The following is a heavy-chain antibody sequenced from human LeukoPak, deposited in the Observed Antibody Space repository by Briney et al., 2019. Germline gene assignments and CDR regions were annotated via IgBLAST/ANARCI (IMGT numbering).Heavy chain of an antibody. CDR3: ARPSSGWYENAFDI. V-gene: IGHV1-18*01. CDR1: GYTFTSYG. Sequence: GASVKVSCKASGYTFTSYGISWVRQAPGQGLEWMGWISAYNGNTNYAQKLQGRVTMTTDTSTSTAYMELSNLRSEDTAVYYCARPSSGWYENAFDIWGQGTMVTVSS. D-gene: IGHD6-19*01. CDR2: ISAYNGNT. J-gene: IGHJ3*02.